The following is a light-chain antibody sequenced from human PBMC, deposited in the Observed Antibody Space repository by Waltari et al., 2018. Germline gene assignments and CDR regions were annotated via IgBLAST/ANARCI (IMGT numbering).Light chain of an antibody. CDR1: HIGSER. CDR2: DDS. CDR3: QVWDSSSVLWV. Sequence: SYVLTQPPSVSVAPGQTARITCGGNHIGSERVHWYQQKPGQAPVLVVYDDSDRPSGIPERFSGSNSGNTATLTISRVEAGDEADYYCQVWDSSSVLWVFGGGTKLTVL. J-gene: IGLJ3*02. V-gene: IGLV3-21*02.